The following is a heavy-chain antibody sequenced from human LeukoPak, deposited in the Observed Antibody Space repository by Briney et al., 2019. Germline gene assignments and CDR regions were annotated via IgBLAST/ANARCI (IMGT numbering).Heavy chain of an antibody. CDR3: AATDSGSGGFDY. J-gene: IGHJ4*02. CDR1: GGSISSYY. CDR2: IYYSGST. D-gene: IGHD6-19*01. V-gene: IGHV4-59*01. Sequence: TSSETLSLTCTVSGGSISSYYWSWIRQPPGKGLEWIGYIYYSGSTNYNPSLKSRVTISVDTSKNQFSLKLSSVTAADTAVYYCAATDSGSGGFDYWGQGTLVTVSS.